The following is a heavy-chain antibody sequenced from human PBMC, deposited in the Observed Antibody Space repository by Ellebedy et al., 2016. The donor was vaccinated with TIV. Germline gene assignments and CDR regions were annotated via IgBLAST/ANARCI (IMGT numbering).Heavy chain of an antibody. J-gene: IGHJ3*02. CDR1: GGSISSSDYY. CDR3: ARVSSYYVEAFDI. CDR2: IYYSGST. D-gene: IGHD1-26*01. Sequence: SETLSLXXAVSGGSISSSDYYWGWIRQPPGKGLEWIGSIYYSGSTDYNSSLKSRVTISEDTSKNQFSLKLSSVTAADTALYYCARVSSYYVEAFDIWGQGTMVMVS. V-gene: IGHV4-39*07.